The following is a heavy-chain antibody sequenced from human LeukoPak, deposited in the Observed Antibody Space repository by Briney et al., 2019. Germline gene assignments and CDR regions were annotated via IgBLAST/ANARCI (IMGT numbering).Heavy chain of an antibody. CDR1: GFSFSSYW. CDR3: ARPLQQWQYFDY. Sequence: GGSQRLSCAASGFSFSSYWMHSVSHPAGKGLVWVSRINSDGSGTSYADSVKGRFTISRDHAKNTLYLQMTSLRAEDTAVYYCARPLQQWQYFDYWGQGTLVTVSS. V-gene: IGHV3-74*01. D-gene: IGHD5-18*01. CDR2: INSDGSGT. J-gene: IGHJ4*02.